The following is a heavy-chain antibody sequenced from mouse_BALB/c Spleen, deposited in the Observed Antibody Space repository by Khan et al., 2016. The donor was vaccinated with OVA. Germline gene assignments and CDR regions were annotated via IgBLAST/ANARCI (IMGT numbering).Heavy chain of an antibody. CDR1: GYTFTNYG. D-gene: IGHD2-10*01. CDR2: INTYTGEP. CDR3: ARPPYFSYVMDY. J-gene: IGHJ4*01. V-gene: IGHV9-3-1*01. Sequence: QIQLVQSGPELKKPGETVKISCKASGYTFTNYGMNWVKQAPGKGLKWMGWINTYTGEPTYTDDFKGRFAFSLETSASTAYLQINNLKDEHTATYFCARPPYFSYVMDYWGQGTSVTVSS.